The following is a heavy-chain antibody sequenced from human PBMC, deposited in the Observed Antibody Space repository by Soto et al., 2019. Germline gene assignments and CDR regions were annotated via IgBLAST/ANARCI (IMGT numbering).Heavy chain of an antibody. CDR1: GFTFSVYY. Sequence: PGVPLRLSCAASGFTFSVYYMTWIRQAPGKGLAWVSFITSSGNARYYVDSVKGRFTISRDNAKNSLYLQMNSLIAEDTVVYYGARKDDYLNWFAPRGQGTLVTVIS. CDR2: ITSSGNAR. V-gene: IGHV3-11*04. D-gene: IGHD4-17*01. CDR3: ARKDDYLNWFAP. J-gene: IGHJ5*02.